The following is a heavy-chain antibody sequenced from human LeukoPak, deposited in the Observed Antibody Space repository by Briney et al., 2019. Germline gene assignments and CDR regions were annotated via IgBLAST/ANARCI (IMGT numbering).Heavy chain of an antibody. Sequence: GGSLRLSCAASGFTFSSYAMHWVRQAPGKGLEWMAVISYDGSNKYYADSVKGRFTISRDNSKNTLYLQTNSLRAEDTAVYYCARKSSGWYGEIDYWGQGTLVTVSS. CDR2: ISYDGSNK. J-gene: IGHJ4*02. CDR1: GFTFSSYA. CDR3: ARKSSGWYGEIDY. D-gene: IGHD6-19*01. V-gene: IGHV3-30-3*01.